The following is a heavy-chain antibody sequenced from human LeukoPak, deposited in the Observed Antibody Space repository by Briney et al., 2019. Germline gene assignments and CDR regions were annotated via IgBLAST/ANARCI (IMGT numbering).Heavy chain of an antibody. V-gene: IGHV3-15*01. J-gene: IGHJ4*02. CDR2: IKRKTDGGTA. CDR3: TSTLQY. Sequence: PGGSLRLSCAASGFTFSNVLMTWVRQAPGKGMEWVGRIKRKTDGGTADYAAPVKGRFTIARDVSENTLYLQMNSLKTEDTAVYYCTSTLQYWGQGILVSVSS. CDR1: GFTFSNVL.